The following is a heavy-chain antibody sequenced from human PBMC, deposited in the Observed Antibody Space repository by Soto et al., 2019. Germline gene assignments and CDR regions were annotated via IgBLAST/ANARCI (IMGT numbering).Heavy chain of an antibody. CDR2: ISHTGST. CDR3: ARAVAPYFGTSFDP. D-gene: IGHD3-10*01. Sequence: SETLSLTCAVSGGSITSGNSYSWSWIRQPPGKGLEWIGSISHTGSTSYNPSLKSRLTMSVDKSKNQFSLRLSSVTAADMAVYYCARAVAPYFGTSFDPWGQGILVTVPQ. J-gene: IGHJ5*02. V-gene: IGHV4-30-2*01. CDR1: GGSITSGNSYS.